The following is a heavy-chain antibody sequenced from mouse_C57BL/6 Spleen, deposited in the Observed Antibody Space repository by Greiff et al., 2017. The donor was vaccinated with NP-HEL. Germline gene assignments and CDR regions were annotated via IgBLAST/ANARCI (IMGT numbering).Heavy chain of an antibody. CDR3: TRGYYSNYDAMDY. D-gene: IGHD2-5*01. V-gene: IGHV14-1*01. CDR2: IDPEDGDT. J-gene: IGHJ4*01. CDR1: GFNIKDYY. Sequence: VQLQQSGAELVRPGASVKLTCTASGFNIKDYYMHWVKQRPEQGLEWIGRIDPEDGDTEYAPKFQGKATMTADTSSNSAYLQLSSLTSEDTAVYYCTRGYYSNYDAMDYWGQGTSVTVSS.